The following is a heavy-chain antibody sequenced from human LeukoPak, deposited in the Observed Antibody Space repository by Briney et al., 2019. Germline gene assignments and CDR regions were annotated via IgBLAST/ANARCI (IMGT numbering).Heavy chain of an antibody. J-gene: IGHJ4*02. CDR2: IYYSGST. Sequence: SETLSLTCTVSGGSISSSSYYWGWIRQPPGKGLEWIGSIYYSGSTYYNPSLKSRVTISVDTSKNQFSLKLSSVTAADTAVYYCAREPRRVTTRLGVDYWGQGTPVTVSS. V-gene: IGHV4-39*07. CDR1: GGSISSSSYY. CDR3: AREPRRVTTRLGVDY. D-gene: IGHD4-17*01.